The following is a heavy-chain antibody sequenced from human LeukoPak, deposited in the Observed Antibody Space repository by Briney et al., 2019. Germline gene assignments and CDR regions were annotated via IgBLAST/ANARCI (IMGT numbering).Heavy chain of an antibody. V-gene: IGHV3-23*01. CDR1: GFTFSSYA. D-gene: IGHD6-13*01. CDR2: ISGSGGST. CDR3: AKDKGKGQQLVPYDY. Sequence: GGSLRLSCAASGFTFSSYAMSGVRQAPGKGLEWVSAISGSGGSTYYADSVKGRFTISRDNSKNTLYLQMNSLRAEDTAVYYCAKDKGKGQQLVPYDYWGQGTLVTVSS. J-gene: IGHJ4*02.